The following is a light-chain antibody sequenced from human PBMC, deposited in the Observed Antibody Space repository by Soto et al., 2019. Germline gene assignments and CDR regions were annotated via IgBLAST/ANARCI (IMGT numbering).Light chain of an antibody. CDR3: ASYTTSSTYV. V-gene: IGLV2-14*03. J-gene: IGLJ1*01. Sequence: QSVLTQPASVSGSPGQSIAISCTGTSSDVGAFYYVSWYQQHPGKAPKFMIFDVSSRPSGVSDRFSGSKSGNTASLTISGLQTEDEADYYCASYTTSSTYVFGTGTKVTVL. CDR1: SSDVGAFYY. CDR2: DVS.